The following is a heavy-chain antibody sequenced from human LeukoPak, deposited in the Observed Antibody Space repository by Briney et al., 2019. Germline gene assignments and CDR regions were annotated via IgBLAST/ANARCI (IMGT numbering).Heavy chain of an antibody. Sequence: PGGSLRLSCAASGFTFSSYAMSWVRQAPGKGLEWVSAISGSGGSTYYADSVKGRFTISRDNSKNTLYLQMNSLRAEDTAVYYCAKRLSASDWFEVDYWGQGTLVTVSS. CDR3: AKRLSASDWFEVDY. CDR2: ISGSGGST. CDR1: GFTFSSYA. J-gene: IGHJ4*02. D-gene: IGHD3-9*01. V-gene: IGHV3-23*01.